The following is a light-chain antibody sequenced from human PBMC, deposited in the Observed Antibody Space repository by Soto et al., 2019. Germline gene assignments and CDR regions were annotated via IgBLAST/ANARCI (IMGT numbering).Light chain of an antibody. J-gene: IGLJ2*01. CDR2: DVI. V-gene: IGLV2-8*01. CDR1: SSDIGGYDF. Sequence: QSALTQPPSASGSPGQSVTISCTGTSSDIGGYDFVSWYQQHPGKAPKLMIYDVIKRPSGVPDRFSGSKSGNTASLTVSGLQADDEADYYCSSYGGSNNWLFGGGTKLTVL. CDR3: SSYGGSNNWL.